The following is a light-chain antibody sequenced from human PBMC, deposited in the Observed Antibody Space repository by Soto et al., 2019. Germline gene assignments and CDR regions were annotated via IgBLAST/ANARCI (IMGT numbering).Light chain of an antibody. CDR3: SSFAGDNTLV. Sequence: QSALTQPPSASGCPGQSVTISCAGTGSDIAVYDFVSWYQQHPDKAPKLIIYEVYKRPSGVPDRFSASKSGNTASLTVSGLQAEDEADYYCSSFAGDNTLVFGGGTKLTVL. J-gene: IGLJ2*01. V-gene: IGLV2-8*01. CDR2: EVY. CDR1: GSDIAVYDF.